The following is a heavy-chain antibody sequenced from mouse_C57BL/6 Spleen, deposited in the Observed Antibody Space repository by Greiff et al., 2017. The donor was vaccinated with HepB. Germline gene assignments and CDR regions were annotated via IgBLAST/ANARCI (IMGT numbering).Heavy chain of an antibody. CDR2: IYPGDGDT. V-gene: IGHV1-80*01. Sequence: VQGVESGAELVKPGASVKISCKASGYAFSSYWMNWVKQRPGKGLEWIGQIYPGDGDTNYNGKFKGKATLTADKSSSTAYMQLSSLTSEDSAVYFCARRTTVVATGAMDYWGQGTSVTVSS. J-gene: IGHJ4*01. CDR1: GYAFSSYW. CDR3: ARRTTVVATGAMDY. D-gene: IGHD1-1*01.